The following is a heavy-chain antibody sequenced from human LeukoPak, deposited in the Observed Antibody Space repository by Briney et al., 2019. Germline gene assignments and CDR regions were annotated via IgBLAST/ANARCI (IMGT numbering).Heavy chain of an antibody. V-gene: IGHV3-74*03. CDR3: VRDGEYSGADLDH. CDR2: TGPDGSHP. CDR1: GFTFSRHY. Sequence: RAGGSLRLSCAASGFTFSRHYMHWVRQGPGKGLVWVSHTGPDGSHPTYADSVRGRFTMSRDNAKNILYLQMNSLRVEDTAVYCCVRDGEYSGADLDHWGQGTLVTVSS. D-gene: IGHD5-12*01. J-gene: IGHJ4*02.